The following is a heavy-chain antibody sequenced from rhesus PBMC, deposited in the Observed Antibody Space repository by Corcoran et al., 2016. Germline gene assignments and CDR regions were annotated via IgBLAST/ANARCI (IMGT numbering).Heavy chain of an antibody. Sequence: QVQLQESGPGLVKPSETLSLTCAVSGDSFSGYWWSWLRPPPCEGLEWIGEINGNSGSTNHNPSIKSRVTISKDASKNQFSLKWSSVTAADTAVYYCATIAGTQNNRFDVWGPGVLVTVSS. V-gene: IGHV4-80*01. CDR3: ATIAGTQNNRFDV. D-gene: IGHD1-1*01. J-gene: IGHJ5-1*01. CDR1: GDSFSGYW. CDR2: INGNSGST.